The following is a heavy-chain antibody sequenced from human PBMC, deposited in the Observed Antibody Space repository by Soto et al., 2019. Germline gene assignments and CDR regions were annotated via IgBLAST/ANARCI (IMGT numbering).Heavy chain of an antibody. J-gene: IGHJ4*02. CDR3: ARHLEQQLVYFDY. CDR1: VGSNSRSRYD. D-gene: IGHD6-13*01. V-gene: IGHV4-39*01. Sequence: SETLSRTCNVYVGSNSRSRYDWGWIRHPPGKGLEWIGSIYYSGSTYYNPSLKSRVTISVDTSKNQFSLKLSSVTAADTAVYYCARHLEQQLVYFDYWGQGTRVTVSA. CDR2: IYYSGST.